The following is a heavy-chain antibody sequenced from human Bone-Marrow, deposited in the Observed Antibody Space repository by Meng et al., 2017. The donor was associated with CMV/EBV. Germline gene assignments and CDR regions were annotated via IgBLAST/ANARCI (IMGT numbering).Heavy chain of an antibody. J-gene: IGHJ5*02. CDR2: IYYSGST. V-gene: IGHV4-39*07. CDR3: ARDAPGDRPFDSVVVPATIPKTSRKFDP. Sequence: SETRSLTCTVSGGSISSSSDYGDGTRQPPGKGLEWIGSIYYSGSTYYNPSLKSRVTISVDTSENQFSLKLSSVTAADTAVYYCARDAPGDRPFDSVVVPATIPKTSRKFDPWGQGALVTVSS. D-gene: IGHD2-2*02. CDR1: GGSISSSSDY.